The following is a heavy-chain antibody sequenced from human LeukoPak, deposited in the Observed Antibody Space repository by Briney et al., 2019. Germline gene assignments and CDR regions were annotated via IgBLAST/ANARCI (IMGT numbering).Heavy chain of an antibody. CDR3: ARVPYSSSPLGPPDF. CDR1: GFTVSSNY. J-gene: IGHJ4*02. D-gene: IGHD6-6*01. Sequence: PGGSLRLSCAASGFTVSSNYMSWVRQAPGKGLEWVSVVYSGDNTYYADSVKGRFIISRDKSESTLYLQMNSLRAEDTAVYYCARVPYSSSPLGPPDFWGQGTLVTVSS. V-gene: IGHV3-66*01. CDR2: VYSGDNT.